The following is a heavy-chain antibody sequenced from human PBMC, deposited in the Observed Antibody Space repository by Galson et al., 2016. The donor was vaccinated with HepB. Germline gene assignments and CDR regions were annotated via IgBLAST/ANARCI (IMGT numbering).Heavy chain of an antibody. D-gene: IGHD6-25*01. CDR3: ASGCVGSSEPSGPADWFDP. J-gene: IGHJ5*02. CDR1: GFSFTSYA. Sequence: SLRLSCAVSGFSFTSYAMHWVRQPPGKGLEWVAVISSDGSNKYYADPVKGRFTISRDNSKNTLYMQMNSPRPEDTAVYYCASGCVGSSEPSGPADWFDPWGQGTLVTVSS. V-gene: IGHV3-30*01. CDR2: ISSDGSNK.